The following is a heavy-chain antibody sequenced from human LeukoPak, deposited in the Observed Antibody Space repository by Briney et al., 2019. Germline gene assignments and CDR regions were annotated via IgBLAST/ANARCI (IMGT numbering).Heavy chain of an antibody. CDR3: ARGVPSHGLGTFDY. CDR1: GFTFSSYS. D-gene: IGHD1-1*01. J-gene: IGHJ4*02. CDR2: ISSSSSYI. Sequence: GGSLRLSCAASGFTFSSYSMNWVRQAPGKGLEWVSSISSSSSYIYYADSVEGRFTISRDNAKNSLYLQMNSLRAEDTAVYYCARGVPSHGLGTFDYWGQGTLVTVSS. V-gene: IGHV3-21*01.